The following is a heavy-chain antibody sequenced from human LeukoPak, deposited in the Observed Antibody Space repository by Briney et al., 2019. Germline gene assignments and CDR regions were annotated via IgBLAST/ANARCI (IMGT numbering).Heavy chain of an antibody. CDR2: IYSNGST. V-gene: IGHV4-4*07. D-gene: IGHD2-15*01. J-gene: IGHJ5*02. CDR1: GGSISSYY. CDR3: ARDSTYSVNWFDP. Sequence: SETLSLTCTVSGGSISSYYWGWIRQPAGKGLEWIGRIYSNGSTNYNPSLKSRVTMSVDTSKNHFSLKLTSVTAADTAVYYCARDSTYSVNWFDPWGQGTLVTVSS.